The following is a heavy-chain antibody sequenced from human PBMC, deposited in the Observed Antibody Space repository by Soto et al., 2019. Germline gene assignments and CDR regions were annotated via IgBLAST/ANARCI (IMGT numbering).Heavy chain of an antibody. Sequence: QVQLQESGPGLVKPSQTLSLICTVSGGSISRGGYYWSWIRQHPGKGLEWIGYIYYSGSTYYNPSLKSRVTISRDTSKNQFSLKLSSVTAADTAVYYCARDVGINCSGGSCYSLWGQGTLVTVSS. CDR1: GGSISRGGYY. D-gene: IGHD2-15*01. CDR2: IYYSGST. CDR3: ARDVGINCSGGSCYSL. J-gene: IGHJ4*02. V-gene: IGHV4-31*03.